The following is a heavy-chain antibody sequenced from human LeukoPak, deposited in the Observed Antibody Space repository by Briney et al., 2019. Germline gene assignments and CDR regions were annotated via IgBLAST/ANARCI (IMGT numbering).Heavy chain of an antibody. Sequence: GGSLRLSCAASGFTFSTYWMHWVRQAPGKGLVWVSRINSDGSITSYADSVKGRFTISRDDAKKTLYLQMNSLRAEDTAVYYCVGFNYGDYPGDYWGQGTLVTVSS. CDR1: GFTFSTYW. CDR2: INSDGSIT. J-gene: IGHJ4*02. CDR3: VGFNYGDYPGDY. V-gene: IGHV3-74*01. D-gene: IGHD4-17*01.